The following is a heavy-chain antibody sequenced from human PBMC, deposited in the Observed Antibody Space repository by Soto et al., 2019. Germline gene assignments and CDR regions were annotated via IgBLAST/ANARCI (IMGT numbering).Heavy chain of an antibody. V-gene: IGHV4-34*01. CDR3: ARQPLHRVGSSISTLDI. D-gene: IGHD1-26*01. J-gene: IGHJ3*02. CDR1: GGSFSGYY. Sequence: PSETLSLTCAVYGGSFSGYYWSWIRQPPGKGLEWIGEINHSGSTNYNPSLKSRVTISVDTSKNQFSLKLSSVTAADTAVYYCARQPLHRVGSSISTLDIWGQGTVVTVSS. CDR2: INHSGST.